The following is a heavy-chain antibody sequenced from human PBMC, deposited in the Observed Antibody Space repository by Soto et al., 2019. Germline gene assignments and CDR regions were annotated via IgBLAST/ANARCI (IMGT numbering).Heavy chain of an antibody. V-gene: IGHV3-23*01. J-gene: IGHJ4*02. CDR1: GFTFSSYA. CDR2: ISGSGGST. D-gene: IGHD6-19*01. Sequence: PGGSLRLSCAASGFTFSSYAMSWVRQAPGKGLEWVSAISGSGGSTYYADSVKGRFTISRDNSKNTLYLQMNSLRAEDTAVYYCAASGAYSSGWYIPANYWSQGTLVTVSS. CDR3: AASGAYSSGWYIPANY.